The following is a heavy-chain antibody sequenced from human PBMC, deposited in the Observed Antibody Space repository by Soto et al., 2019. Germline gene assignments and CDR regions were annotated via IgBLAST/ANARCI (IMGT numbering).Heavy chain of an antibody. J-gene: IGHJ5*02. CDR3: ARAAAPLRDWFDP. V-gene: IGHV4-34*01. CDR1: GGSFSGYY. CDR2: INHSGST. Sequence: PSETLSLTCAVYGGSFSGYYWSWIRQPPGKGLEWIGEINHSGSTNYNPSLKSRVTISVDTSKNQFSLKLSSVTAADTAVYYCARAAAPLRDWFDPWGQGTLVTVSS.